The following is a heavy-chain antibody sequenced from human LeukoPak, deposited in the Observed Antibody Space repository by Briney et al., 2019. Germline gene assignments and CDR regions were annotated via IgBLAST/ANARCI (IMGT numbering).Heavy chain of an antibody. D-gene: IGHD3-22*01. CDR3: ARNYYYDSTRLYYFDY. CDR2: IWYDGSNK. CDR1: GSTFSSYG. Sequence: PGGSLRLSCAASGSTFSSYGMHWVRQAPGKGLEWVAVIWYDGSNKYYADSVKGRFTISRDNSKNTLYLQMNSLRAEDTAVYYCARNYYYDSTRLYYFDYWGQGTLVTVSS. V-gene: IGHV3-33*01. J-gene: IGHJ4*02.